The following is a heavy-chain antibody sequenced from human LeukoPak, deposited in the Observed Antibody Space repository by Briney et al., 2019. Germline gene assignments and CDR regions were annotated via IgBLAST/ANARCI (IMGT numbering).Heavy chain of an antibody. D-gene: IGHD1-26*01. CDR2: IYHSGST. CDR3: ARWAGSFNDC. J-gene: IGHJ4*02. Sequence: PSETLSLTCTVSGGSISSGGYYWSWIRQPPGKGLEWIGYIYHSGSTYYNPSLKSRVTISVDRSKNQFSLKLSSVTAADTAVYYCARWAGSFNDCWGQGTLVTVSS. CDR1: GGSISSGGYY. V-gene: IGHV4-30-2*01.